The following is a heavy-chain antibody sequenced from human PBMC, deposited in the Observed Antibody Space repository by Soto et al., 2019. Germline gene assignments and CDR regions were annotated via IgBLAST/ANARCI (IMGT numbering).Heavy chain of an antibody. CDR2: IKEDGSQK. CDR1: GFTFSSYG. CDR3: ARKHSGLDY. V-gene: IGHV3-7*01. D-gene: IGHD5-12*01. Sequence: PGGSLRLSCAASGFTFSSYGMHWVRQAPGEGLEWVATIKEDGSQKSYVDSVKGRFTISRDNPKNFLYLQMDSLRVEDTAVYYCARKHSGLDYWGQGTLVTVSS. J-gene: IGHJ4*02.